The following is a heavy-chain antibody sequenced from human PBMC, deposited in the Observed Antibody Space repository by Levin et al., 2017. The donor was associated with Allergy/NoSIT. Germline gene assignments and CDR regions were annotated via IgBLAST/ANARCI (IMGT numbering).Heavy chain of an antibody. V-gene: IGHV1-2*02. J-gene: IGHJ6*02. D-gene: IGHD3-10*01. CDR1: GYTFTGYY. CDR3: ARFTMVRGVSDYSMDV. CDR2: ILPNSGAT. Sequence: GESLKISCKASGYTFTGYYMHWVRQAPGQGLEWMGWILPNSGATDYAQKFQGRVTMTRDTSISTAYMELSRLTSDDTAVYYCARFTMVRGVSDYSMDVWGQGTTVTVSS.